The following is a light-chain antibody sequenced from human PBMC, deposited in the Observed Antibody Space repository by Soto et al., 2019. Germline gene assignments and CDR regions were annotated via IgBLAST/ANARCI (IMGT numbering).Light chain of an antibody. CDR3: QQYGSSGT. Sequence: IVMTQSAAALSVSPGERATLSCRASQSVSSNLAWYQQKPGQAPRLLIYGASTRATGIPARFSGSGSGTDFTLTISRLEPEDFAVYYCQQYGSSGTFGQGTKVDIK. V-gene: IGKV3-15*01. CDR1: QSVSSN. CDR2: GAS. J-gene: IGKJ1*01.